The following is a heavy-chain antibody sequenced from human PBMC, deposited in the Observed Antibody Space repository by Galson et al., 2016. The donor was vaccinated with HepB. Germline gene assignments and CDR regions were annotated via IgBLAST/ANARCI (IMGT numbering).Heavy chain of an antibody. Sequence: SLRLSCAVSGFTFSISAMSWVRQAPGKGLEWLSVISGSGGSTYYADSVKGRFTISRDNSKNTLYLQMNSLRDEDTAVYYCAKGGLDKARIAFDYWGQGTLVTVSS. D-gene: IGHD2-21*01. CDR1: GFTFSISA. V-gene: IGHV3-23*01. J-gene: IGHJ4*02. CDR2: ISGSGGST. CDR3: AKGGLDKARIAFDY.